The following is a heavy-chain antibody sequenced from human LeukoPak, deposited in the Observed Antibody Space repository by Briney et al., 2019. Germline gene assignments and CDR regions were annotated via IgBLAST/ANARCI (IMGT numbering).Heavy chain of an antibody. CDR2: INHSGIT. V-gene: IGHV4-34*01. CDR3: ARVVYRGENWFDP. Sequence: SETLSLTCAVYGDSFSAYYWIWIRQPPGKGLEWIGEINHSGITNYNPSLKSRATISVDTSKNQCSLKLNSVTAADTAVYYCARVVYRGENWFDPWGQGTLVTVSS. J-gene: IGHJ5*02. D-gene: IGHD3-10*01. CDR1: GDSFSAYY.